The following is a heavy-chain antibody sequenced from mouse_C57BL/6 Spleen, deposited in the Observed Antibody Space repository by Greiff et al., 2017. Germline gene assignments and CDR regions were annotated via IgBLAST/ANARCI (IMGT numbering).Heavy chain of an antibody. J-gene: IGHJ2*01. Sequence: EVMLVESGGGLVKPGGSLKLSCAASGFTFSSYTMSWVRQTPEKRLEWVATISGGGGNTYYPDSVKGRFTISKDNAKNTLYLQMRSVRSEDTALYYCARQGYYFDYWGQGTTLTVSS. CDR2: ISGGGGNT. CDR3: ARQGYYFDY. CDR1: GFTFSSYT. V-gene: IGHV5-9*01.